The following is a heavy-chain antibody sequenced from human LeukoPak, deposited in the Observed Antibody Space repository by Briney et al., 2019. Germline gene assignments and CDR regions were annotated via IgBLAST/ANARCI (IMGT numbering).Heavy chain of an antibody. Sequence: GGSLRLSCAVSGFTFNIYAMSWVRQAPGKGLEWVSLISANGGSTYYADAVKGRFTIPRDNSKNTMYLQMNSLRAEDMAIYYCAKDLYSSSNDYWGQGTLVTVYS. V-gene: IGHV3-23*01. CDR3: AKDLYSSSNDY. D-gene: IGHD6-13*01. CDR1: GFTFNIYA. CDR2: ISANGGST. J-gene: IGHJ4*02.